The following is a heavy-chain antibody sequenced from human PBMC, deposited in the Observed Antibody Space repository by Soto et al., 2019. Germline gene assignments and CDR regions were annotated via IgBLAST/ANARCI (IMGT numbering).Heavy chain of an antibody. Sequence: ASVKVSCKASGYIFTSYYIHWVRQAPGQGLEWMGWINPFDGSRMFAQSFQGRVTMTRDTSTSTVYMEVSSLRSEDTAVYYCARDVYGYCSGGSCYSYFGYWGQGTLVTVSS. V-gene: IGHV1-46*01. CDR3: ARDVYGYCSGGSCYSYFGY. J-gene: IGHJ4*02. CDR1: GYIFTSYY. D-gene: IGHD2-15*01. CDR2: INPFDGSR.